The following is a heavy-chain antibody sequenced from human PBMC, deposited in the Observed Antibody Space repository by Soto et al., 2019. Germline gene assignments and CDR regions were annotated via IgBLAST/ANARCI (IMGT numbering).Heavy chain of an antibody. D-gene: IGHD6-19*01. CDR1: GFTFSSYA. CDR2: ISGSGGST. CDR3: AEDLSSSGWYYFDY. V-gene: IGHV3-23*01. Sequence: GGSLRLSCAASGFTFSSYAMSWVRQAPGKGLEWVSAISGSGGSTYYADSVKGRFTISRDNSKNTRYLQMNSLRAEDTAVYYCAEDLSSSGWYYFDYWGQGALVTVSS. J-gene: IGHJ4*02.